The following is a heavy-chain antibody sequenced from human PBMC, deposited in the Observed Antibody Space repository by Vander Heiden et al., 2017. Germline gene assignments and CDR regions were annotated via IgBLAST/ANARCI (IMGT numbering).Heavy chain of an antibody. CDR3: ARDPLHCSGGSCYS. J-gene: IGHJ4*02. CDR1: GFTFSSYS. D-gene: IGHD2-15*01. CDR2: ISSSSSYI. V-gene: IGHV3-21*01. Sequence: EVQLVESGGGLVKPGGSLRLSCAASGFTFSSYSMNWVRQAPGKGLECVSSISSSSSYIYYADSVKGRFTISRDNAKNSLYLQMNSLRAEDTAVYYCARDPLHCSGGSCYSWGQGTLVTVSS.